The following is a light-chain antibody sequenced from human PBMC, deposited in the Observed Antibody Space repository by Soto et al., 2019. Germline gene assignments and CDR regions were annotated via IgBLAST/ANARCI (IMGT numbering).Light chain of an antibody. V-gene: IGKV3-11*01. CDR2: DAS. CDR1: QSVSSY. Sequence: ELVLTQAPATLSSSSGVRSTRCVSASQSVSSYLAWYQQKPGQAPRLLIYDASNRATGIPARFSGSGSGTDFTLTISSLEPEDFAVYYCQQRSNWPLLTFGGGTKVDNK. CDR3: QQRSNWPLLT. J-gene: IGKJ4*01.